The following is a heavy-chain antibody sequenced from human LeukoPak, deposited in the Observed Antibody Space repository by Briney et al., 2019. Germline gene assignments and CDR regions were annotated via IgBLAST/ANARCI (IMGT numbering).Heavy chain of an antibody. CDR2: INHSGST. V-gene: IGHV4-34*01. CDR1: GGSFSGYY. CDR3: ARVGISRYSFDY. J-gene: IGHJ4*02. D-gene: IGHD5-18*01. Sequence: PSETLSLTCAVYGGSFSGYYWSWIRQPPGKGLEWIGEINHSGSTNYNPPLKSRVTISVDTSKNQFSLKLSSVTAADTAVYYCARVGISRYSFDYWGQGTLVTVSS.